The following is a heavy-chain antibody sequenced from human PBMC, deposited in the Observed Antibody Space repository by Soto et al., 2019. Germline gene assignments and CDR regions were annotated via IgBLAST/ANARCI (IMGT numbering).Heavy chain of an antibody. D-gene: IGHD2-15*01. V-gene: IGHV4-34*01. CDR3: ARSNIVVVVAASNWFDP. J-gene: IGHJ5*02. Sequence: PSETLSLTCAVYGGSFSGYHWSWIRQPPGKGLEWIGEINHSGSTNYNPSLKSRVTISVDTSKNQFSLKLSSVTAADTAVYYCARSNIVVVVAASNWFDPWGQGTLVTVSS. CDR1: GGSFSGYH. CDR2: INHSGST.